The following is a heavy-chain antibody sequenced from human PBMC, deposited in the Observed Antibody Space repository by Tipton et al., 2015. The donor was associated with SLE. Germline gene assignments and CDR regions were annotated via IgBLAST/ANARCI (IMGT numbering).Heavy chain of an antibody. J-gene: IGHJ5*02. Sequence: TLSLTCTVSGGSISSYYWSWIRQPPGKGLEWIGYIYYSGSTNYNPSLKSRVTTSVDTSKNQFSLKLSSVTAADTAVYYCARGAVLIQDNSWFDPWGQGTLVTVSS. CDR3: ARGAVLIQDNSWFDP. CDR1: GGSISSYY. D-gene: IGHD2-21*01. V-gene: IGHV4-59*01. CDR2: IYYSGST.